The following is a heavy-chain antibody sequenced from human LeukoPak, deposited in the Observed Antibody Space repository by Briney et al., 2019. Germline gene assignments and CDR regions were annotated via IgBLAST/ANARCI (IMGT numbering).Heavy chain of an antibody. Sequence: ASVKVSCKASGYTFTSYYMHWVRQAPGQGLEWMGWINSNSGGTNYAQKFQGRVSMTRDTSISTAYMELSRLRSDDTAVYYCAREKGGRGYQTTVHFDYWGQGTLVTVSS. V-gene: IGHV1-2*02. CDR2: INSNSGGT. D-gene: IGHD4-17*01. J-gene: IGHJ4*02. CDR3: AREKGGRGYQTTVHFDY. CDR1: GYTFTSYY.